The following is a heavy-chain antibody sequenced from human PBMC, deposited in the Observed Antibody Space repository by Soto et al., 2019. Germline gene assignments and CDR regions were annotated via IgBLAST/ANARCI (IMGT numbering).Heavy chain of an antibody. D-gene: IGHD2-8*02. CDR2: IIPILGIA. V-gene: IGHV1-69*02. CDR1: GGTFSSYT. CDR3: ARGSMVGTGASPFDS. Sequence: QVQLVQSGAEVKKPGSSVKVSCKASGGTFSSYTISWVRQAPGQGLEWMGRIIPILGIANYAQKFQGRVTMTADKSTSTAYMELSSLRSEDTAVYYCARGSMVGTGASPFDSWGQGTLVTVSS. J-gene: IGHJ4*02.